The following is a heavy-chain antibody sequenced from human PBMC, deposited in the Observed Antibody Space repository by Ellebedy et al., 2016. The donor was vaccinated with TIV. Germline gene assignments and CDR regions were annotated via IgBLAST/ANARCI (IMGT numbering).Heavy chain of an antibody. CDR2: ISGSGGSK. D-gene: IGHD2-2*01. CDR3: AGGYCTSTSCRKNTDS. CDR1: GFTFSTYA. V-gene: IGHV3-23*01. J-gene: IGHJ4*02. Sequence: GGSLRLSXAASGFTFSTYAMRWVRQAPGKRMEWVSAISGSGGSKYYADSVKGRFTISRDNSKNTLDLQMNSLRAEDTAVYYCAGGYCTSTSCRKNTDSWGQGTLVTVYS.